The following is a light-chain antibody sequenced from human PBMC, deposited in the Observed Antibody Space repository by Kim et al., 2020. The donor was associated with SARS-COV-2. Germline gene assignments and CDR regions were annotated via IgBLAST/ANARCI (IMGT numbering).Light chain of an antibody. CDR2: NDY. CDR3: ATWDVSLDAWV. Sequence: GQRVTVSYSGSSSNIVRHFINWFKQLPGTAPKVFIYNDYQRPSGVPDRFSGSRSGTSASLAISGLQSEDEADYYCATWDVSLDAWVFGGGTQLTVL. J-gene: IGLJ3*02. CDR1: SSNIVRHF. V-gene: IGLV1-44*01.